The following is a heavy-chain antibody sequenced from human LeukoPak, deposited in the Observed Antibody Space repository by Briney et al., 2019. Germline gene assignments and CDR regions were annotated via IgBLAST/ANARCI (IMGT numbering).Heavy chain of an antibody. CDR1: GGSVSNTVYY. CDR3: ARGAYGAANLDC. CDR2: IHYSGST. D-gene: IGHD4-17*01. J-gene: IGHJ4*02. Sequence: SQTLSLTCTVSGGSVSNTVYYWSWVRQHPGRGLEWIGYIHYSGSTYYNPSLRSRLTMSVDTSKNQFSLKLSSVTAADTAVYYCARGAYGAANLDCWGQGTLVTVSS. V-gene: IGHV4-31*03.